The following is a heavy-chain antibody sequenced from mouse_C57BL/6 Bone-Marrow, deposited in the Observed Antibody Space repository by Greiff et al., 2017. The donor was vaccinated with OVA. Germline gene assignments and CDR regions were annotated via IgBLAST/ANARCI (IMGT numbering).Heavy chain of an antibody. CDR1: GYTFTSYW. V-gene: IGHV1-59*01. D-gene: IGHD1-1*01. CDR3: ARGITTVARYFDV. J-gene: IGHJ1*03. CDR2: IDPSDSYT. Sequence: VQLQQPGAELVRPGTSVKLSCKASGYTFTSYWMHWVKQRPGQGLEWIGVIDPSDSYTNYNQKFKGKATLSVDTSSSTAYMQLSSLTSEDSAVYYGARGITTVARYFDVWGTGTTVTVSS.